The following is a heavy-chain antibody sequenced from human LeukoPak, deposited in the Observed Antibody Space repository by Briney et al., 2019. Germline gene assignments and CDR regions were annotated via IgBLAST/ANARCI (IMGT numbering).Heavy chain of an antibody. CDR3: ARDKAVTTELTQYFQH. CDR2: ISAYNGYT. D-gene: IGHD4-11*01. Sequence: ASVKVSCKTSGYTFTNYGVSWVRQPPGPGLEWMGWISAYNGYTNYAQKLQVRVTMTTGTSNSTACMELRSLTSDDTAVYYCARDKAVTTELTQYFQHWGQGTLVTVSA. J-gene: IGHJ1*01. CDR1: GYTFTNYG. V-gene: IGHV1-18*01.